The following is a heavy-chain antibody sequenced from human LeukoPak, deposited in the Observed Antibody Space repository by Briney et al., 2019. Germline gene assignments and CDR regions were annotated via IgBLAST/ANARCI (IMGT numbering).Heavy chain of an antibody. J-gene: IGHJ1*01. V-gene: IGHV3-7*01. CDR1: GFTFNRCW. D-gene: IGHD2-21*02. CDR2: INPDGRDT. Sequence: GGSLRLSCVVAGFTFNRCWMNWVRQTPGKGLEWVAHINPDGRDTYYVDSVKGRFTISRDNAQNSMYLQMNSLRVEDTAVYYCTSWGDTTAEYFQRWGQGTLVTVSS. CDR3: TSWGDTTAEYFQR.